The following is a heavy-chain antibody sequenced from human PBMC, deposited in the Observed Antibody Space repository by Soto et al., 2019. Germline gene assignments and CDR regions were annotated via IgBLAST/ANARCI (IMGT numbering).Heavy chain of an antibody. CDR2: IIPIFGTA. J-gene: IGHJ4*02. CDR1: GGAFSSSA. CDR3: ARGRILVGATGYFDY. D-gene: IGHD1-26*01. Sequence: QVQVVQSGAEVKKPGSSVRVSCKASGGAFSSSAISWVRQAPGEGLEWMGGIIPIFGTANYGQKFQGRVTITADESTSTASLEFRSLRSEDTAFYFCARGRILVGATGYFDYWGQGTLVTVSS. V-gene: IGHV1-69*01.